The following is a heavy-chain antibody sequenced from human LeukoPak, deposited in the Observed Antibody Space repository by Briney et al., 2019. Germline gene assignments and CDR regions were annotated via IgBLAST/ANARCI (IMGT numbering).Heavy chain of an antibody. CDR1: GGSFSGYY. CDR2: INHSGST. V-gene: IGHV4-34*01. Sequence: PSETLSLTCAVYGGSFSGYYWSWIRQPPGKGLEWIGEINHSGSTNYNPSLKSRVTISVDTSKNQFSLKLSSVTAADTAVYYCARSLAIVVVPAANKYMDVWGKGTTVTVSS. D-gene: IGHD2-2*01. CDR3: ARSLAIVVVPAANKYMDV. J-gene: IGHJ6*03.